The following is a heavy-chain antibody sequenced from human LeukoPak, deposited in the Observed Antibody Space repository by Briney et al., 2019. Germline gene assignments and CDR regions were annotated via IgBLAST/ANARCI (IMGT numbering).Heavy chain of an antibody. CDR1: GYTFTNYG. CDR3: ARGRRITGTTIYNWFDP. D-gene: IGHD1-7*01. CDR2: INPNSGGT. Sequence: ASVKVSCKASGYTFTNYGISWVRQAPGQGLEWMGWINPNSGGTNYAQKFQGRVTMTRDTSISTAYMELSRLRSDDTAVYYCARGRRITGTTIYNWFDPWGQGTLVTVSS. V-gene: IGHV1-2*02. J-gene: IGHJ5*02.